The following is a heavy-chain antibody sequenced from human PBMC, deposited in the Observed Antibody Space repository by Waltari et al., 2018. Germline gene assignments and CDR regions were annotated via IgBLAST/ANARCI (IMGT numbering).Heavy chain of an antibody. CDR2: SNPSGGST. CDR1: GYTFTSYY. Sequence: QVQLVQSGAEVKKPGASVKVSCKASGYTFTSYYMHWVRQATGQGLEWMGISNPSGGSTSYAQKVQGRVTMTRDTSTSTVYMELSSLRSEDTAVYYCAREGHGTVTTGSDYWGQGTLVTVSS. CDR3: AREGHGTVTTGSDY. D-gene: IGHD4-17*01. V-gene: IGHV1-46*03. J-gene: IGHJ4*02.